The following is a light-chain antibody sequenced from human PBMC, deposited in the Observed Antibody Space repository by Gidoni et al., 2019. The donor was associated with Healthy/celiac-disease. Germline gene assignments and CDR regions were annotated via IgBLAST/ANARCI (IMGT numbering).Light chain of an antibody. CDR1: QSISSY. J-gene: IGKJ4*01. CDR3: QQSYSTPPTLT. Sequence: DIQMTQSPSSLSASVGDRVTITCRASQSISSYLNWYQQKPGKAPKLLIYAASSLQSGVPSRFSGSGSGTDFTLTISSLQPEDFATYYCQQSYSTPPTLTFXGGTKVEIK. V-gene: IGKV1-39*01. CDR2: AAS.